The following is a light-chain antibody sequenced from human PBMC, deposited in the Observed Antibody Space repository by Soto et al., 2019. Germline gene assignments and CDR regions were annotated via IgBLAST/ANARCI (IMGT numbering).Light chain of an antibody. Sequence: QSVLTQPPSASGTPGQRVTLSCSGSSSNIGSNHVYWYQQFPGMAPKLLMYRGEQRPTGVPDRCSGSKSGTSASLAISGRRSDDEADYYCSARDDILSGVVFGGGTKLTV. CDR3: SARDDILSGVV. J-gene: IGLJ2*01. CDR1: SSNIGSNH. V-gene: IGLV1-47*01. CDR2: RGE.